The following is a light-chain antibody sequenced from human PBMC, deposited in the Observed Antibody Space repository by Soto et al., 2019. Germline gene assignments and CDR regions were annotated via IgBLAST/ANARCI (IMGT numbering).Light chain of an antibody. CDR1: QDISNF. V-gene: IGKV1-33*01. Sequence: DIQMTQSPSSLSASVGDRVTITCQASQDISNFLNWYQQKPVKAPKLLIYDASELERGVPARFSGGGSGTDFSFTISSLQPEDVATYYCQQYDNLPYTFGQGTNLEIK. J-gene: IGKJ2*01. CDR3: QQYDNLPYT. CDR2: DAS.